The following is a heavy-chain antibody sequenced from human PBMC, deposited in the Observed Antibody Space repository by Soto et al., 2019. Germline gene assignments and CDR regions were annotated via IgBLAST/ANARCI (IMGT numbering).Heavy chain of an antibody. D-gene: IGHD6-6*01. V-gene: IGHV3-23*01. CDR3: AKEYSTSLDY. CDR1: GFTFSNYA. J-gene: IGHJ4*02. CDR2: ISAGGSNT. Sequence: GGSLRLSCAASGFTFSNYAMNWVRQAPGKGLEWVSAISAGGSNTDYADSVKGRFTISSDNSKNTLYLQMNSLRAEDTAVYYCAKEYSTSLDYWGQGTLVTVYS.